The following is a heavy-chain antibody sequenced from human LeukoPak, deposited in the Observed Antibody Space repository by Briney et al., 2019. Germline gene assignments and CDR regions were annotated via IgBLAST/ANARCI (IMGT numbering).Heavy chain of an antibody. CDR1: GYTFTSYG. D-gene: IGHD4-23*01. J-gene: IGHJ4*02. CDR3: ARGYGVNSLVAGDY. V-gene: IGHV1-18*01. Sequence: ASVKVSCKASGYTFTSYGISWVRQAPGQGLEWMGWISAYNGNTNYAQKLQGRVTMTRNTSTNTAYMELSSLRSEDTAVYYCARGYGVNSLVAGDYWGQGTLVTVSS. CDR2: ISAYNGNT.